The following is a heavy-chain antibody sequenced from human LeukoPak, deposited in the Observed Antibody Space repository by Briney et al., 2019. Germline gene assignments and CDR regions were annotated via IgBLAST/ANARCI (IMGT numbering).Heavy chain of an antibody. CDR1: GFTFSSYA. Sequence: GGSLRLSCAASGFTFSSYAMSWVRQAPGKGLQWVSTISDSGGGMTYADSVKGRCIISRDNSKNTLYLQMNSLKTEDTAVYYCTTDFIGYYDSSRFRHWGQGTQVTVSS. CDR2: ISDSGGGM. D-gene: IGHD3-22*01. V-gene: IGHV3-23*01. J-gene: IGHJ1*01. CDR3: TTDFIGYYDSSRFRH.